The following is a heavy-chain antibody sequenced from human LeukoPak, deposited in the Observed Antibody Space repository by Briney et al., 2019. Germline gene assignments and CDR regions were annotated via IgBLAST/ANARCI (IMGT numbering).Heavy chain of an antibody. V-gene: IGHV4-61*02. Sequence: SETLSLTCSVSGGSLSSGSYYWSWIRQPAGKGLEWIGRVYTSGSTNYNPSLKSRVTISVGTSRNQFSLNLNSVTAADTAVYYCASSTMVVTPLSDHIDYWGQGTLVTVSS. CDR3: ASSTMVVTPLSDHIDY. D-gene: IGHD4-23*01. CDR2: VYTSGST. J-gene: IGHJ4*02. CDR1: GGSLSSGSYY.